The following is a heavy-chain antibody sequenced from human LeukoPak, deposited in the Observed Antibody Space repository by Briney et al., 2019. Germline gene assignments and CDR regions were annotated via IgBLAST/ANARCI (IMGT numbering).Heavy chain of an antibody. CDR1: GFTFSNYA. J-gene: IGHJ4*02. CDR2: ISKSGGST. V-gene: IGHV3-64D*09. Sequence: PGGSLRLSCSASGFTFSNYAAHWVRQAPGKGLEYVSAISKSGGSTYYADSVKGRFTISRDNSKNTLSLQMSSLRGDDTAVYYCARASGKGSGSGYWGQGTLVTVSS. CDR3: ARASGKGSGSGY. D-gene: IGHD6-19*01.